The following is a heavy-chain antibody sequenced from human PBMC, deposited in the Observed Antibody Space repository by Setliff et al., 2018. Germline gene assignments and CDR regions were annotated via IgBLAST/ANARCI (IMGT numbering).Heavy chain of an antibody. J-gene: IGHJ6*02. V-gene: IGHV3-11*04. Sequence: VGSLRLSCAASGFSFSGYYMSWVRQAPGKGLEWLSKISGSGTTIFYADSVRGRFTISRDNAKNLLYLQMNNLRVEDTALYSCARDGVSYAMDVWGHGTTVTVSS. CDR1: GFSFSGYY. CDR3: ARDGVSYAMDV. CDR2: ISGSGTTI.